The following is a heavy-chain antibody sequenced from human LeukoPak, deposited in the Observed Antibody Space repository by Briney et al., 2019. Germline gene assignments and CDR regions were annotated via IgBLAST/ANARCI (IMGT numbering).Heavy chain of an antibody. CDR3: ARDWGPDCSRGICYAEDALDI. V-gene: IGHV4-31*03. Sequence: SETLSLTCTVSGGSISSAGHYWHWIRQHPGKGLEWIGYIYYSGSTNYNPSLKSRLTISIDTSKNQFSLRLSSVTAADTAVYYCARDWGPDCSRGICYAEDALDIWGQGTVVTVSS. D-gene: IGHD2-15*01. J-gene: IGHJ3*02. CDR1: GGSISSAGHY. CDR2: IYYSGST.